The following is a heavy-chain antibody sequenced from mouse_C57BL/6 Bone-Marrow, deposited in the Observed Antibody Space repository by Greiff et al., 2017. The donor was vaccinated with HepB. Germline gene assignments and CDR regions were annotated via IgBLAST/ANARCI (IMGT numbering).Heavy chain of an antibody. CDR2: IHPNSGST. V-gene: IGHV1-64*01. Sequence: QVQLQQPGAELVKPGASVKLSCKASGYTFTSYWMHWVKQRPGQGLEWIGMIHPNSGSTNYNEKFKSKATLTVDKSSSTAYMQLSSRPSEDSAVYYCARLGAYWGQGTLVTVSA. J-gene: IGHJ3*01. CDR3: ARLGAY. CDR1: GYTFTSYW.